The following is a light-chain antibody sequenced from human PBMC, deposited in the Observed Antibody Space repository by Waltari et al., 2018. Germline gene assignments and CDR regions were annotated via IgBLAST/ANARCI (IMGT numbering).Light chain of an antibody. CDR3: QQRSNWLFT. CDR2: DAS. Sequence: EIVLTQSPATLSLSPGERATLSCRASQSVTSYLAWYQQKPGQAPRLLIYDASNRATGIPARFSGSGSGTDFTLTISGLEPEDFAVYYCQQRSNWLFTFGPGTKVGLK. V-gene: IGKV3-11*01. CDR1: QSVTSY. J-gene: IGKJ3*01.